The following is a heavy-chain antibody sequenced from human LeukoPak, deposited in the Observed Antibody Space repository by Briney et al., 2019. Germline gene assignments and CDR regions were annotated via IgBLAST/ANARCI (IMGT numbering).Heavy chain of an antibody. Sequence: GGSLRLSCSASGFTFSSYAMHWVCQAPGKGLEYVSGISSNGGNTYYADSVKGRFTISRDNSKNTLYLQMSSLRVEDTAVYYCVKLSSRVSQTIDYWGQGTLVTVSS. CDR3: VKLSSRVSQTIDY. CDR1: GFTFSSYA. V-gene: IGHV3-64D*09. D-gene: IGHD6-13*01. J-gene: IGHJ4*02. CDR2: ISSNGGNT.